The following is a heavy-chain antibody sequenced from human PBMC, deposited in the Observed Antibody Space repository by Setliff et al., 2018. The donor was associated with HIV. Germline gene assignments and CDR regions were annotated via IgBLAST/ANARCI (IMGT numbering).Heavy chain of an antibody. Sequence: VKVSCKASGYTFTSNDINWVRQATGQGLEWMGWMNPNSGNTGYAQKFQGRVTMTRNTSISTVYMELNSLRSEDTAVYYCARGRYCTTLSCPYYFDYWGQGTLVTVSS. CDR2: MNPNSGNT. V-gene: IGHV1-8*02. D-gene: IGHD2-8*01. CDR1: GYTFTSND. CDR3: ARGRYCTTLSCPYYFDY. J-gene: IGHJ4*02.